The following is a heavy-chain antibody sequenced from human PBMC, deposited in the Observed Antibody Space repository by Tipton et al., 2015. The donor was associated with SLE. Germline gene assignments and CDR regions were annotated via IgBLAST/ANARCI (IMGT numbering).Heavy chain of an antibody. D-gene: IGHD5-24*01. CDR2: IYYRGNT. CDR3: ARESVGMATRWAYYYYIDV. J-gene: IGHJ6*03. Sequence: LRLSCSVSSGSISNSDYYWGWIRQPPGKGLEWIGSIYYRGNTHNSPSLQSRVTLSVDTSKNQFSLKLSSVTAADTAVYYCARESVGMATRWAYYYYIDVWGKGTTVTVSS. CDR1: SGSISNSDYY. V-gene: IGHV4-39*07.